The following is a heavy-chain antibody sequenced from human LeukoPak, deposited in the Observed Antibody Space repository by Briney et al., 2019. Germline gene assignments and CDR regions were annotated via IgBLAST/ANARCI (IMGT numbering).Heavy chain of an antibody. CDR2: INHSGST. CDR3: ARDLYSSSSEYFDY. D-gene: IGHD6-6*01. J-gene: IGHJ4*02. V-gene: IGHV4-34*01. Sequence: SETLSLTCAVYGGSFRGYYWSWIRQPPGKGLEWIGEINHSGSTNYNPSLKSRVTISVDTSKNQFSLKLSSVTAADTAVSYCARDLYSSSSEYFDYWGQGTLVTVSS. CDR1: GGSFRGYY.